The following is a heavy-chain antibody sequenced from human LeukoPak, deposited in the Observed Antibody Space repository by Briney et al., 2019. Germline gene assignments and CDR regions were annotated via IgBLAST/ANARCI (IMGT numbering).Heavy chain of an antibody. CDR3: ARSYQWLTTYAFDI. Sequence: ASVKVSCKASGYTFTAYYIHWVRQAPGQGLEWMGWISPNSGGTHFVQRFQDRVTMTRDTSISTAYMELSSLRSDDTAVYYCARSYQWLTTYAFDIWGQGTMVTVSS. CDR2: ISPNSGGT. J-gene: IGHJ3*02. CDR1: GYTFTAYY. D-gene: IGHD6-19*01. V-gene: IGHV1-2*02.